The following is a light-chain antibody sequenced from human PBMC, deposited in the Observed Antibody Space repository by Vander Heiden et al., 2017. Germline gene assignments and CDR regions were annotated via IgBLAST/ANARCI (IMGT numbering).Light chain of an antibody. CDR3: QSYDSSLSGFWV. Sequence: QSVLTPPPSASGAPGPRVTISCTGSSSNIGAGYDVHWYQQLPGTTPKLLIYGNSNRPSGVPDRFSGSKSGTSASLAITGLQAEDEADYYCQSYDSSLSGFWVFGGGTKLTVL. J-gene: IGLJ3*02. V-gene: IGLV1-40*01. CDR1: SSNIGAGYD. CDR2: GNS.